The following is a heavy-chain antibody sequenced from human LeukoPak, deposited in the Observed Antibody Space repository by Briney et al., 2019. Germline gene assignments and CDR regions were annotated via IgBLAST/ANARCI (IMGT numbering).Heavy chain of an antibody. CDR3: VQIPGGGY. Sequence: PGGSLRLSCAAPGFTFGSYAMHWVRQAPGKGLEWVAVISYDGSNKYYADSVKGRFTISRDNSKNMVYLQLNSLRAEDTAIFYCVQIPGGGYWGQGTLVTVSS. D-gene: IGHD5-24*01. J-gene: IGHJ4*02. CDR1: GFTFGSYA. CDR2: ISYDGSNK. V-gene: IGHV3-30*14.